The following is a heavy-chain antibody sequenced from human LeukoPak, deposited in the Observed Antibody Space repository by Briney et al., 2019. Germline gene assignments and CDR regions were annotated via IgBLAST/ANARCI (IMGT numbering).Heavy chain of an antibody. CDR2: ISSSGSTI. D-gene: IGHD6-13*01. CDR1: GFTFSDYY. J-gene: IGHJ6*03. Sequence: GGSLRLSCAASGFTFSDYYMSWIRQAPGKGLEWVSYISSSGSTIYYADSVKGRFTISRDNAKNSLYLQMNSLRAEDTAVYYCARELGIAAAGNTGSGLLQYYYYYMDVWGKGTTVTVSS. V-gene: IGHV3-11*04. CDR3: ARELGIAAAGNTGSGLLQYYYYYMDV.